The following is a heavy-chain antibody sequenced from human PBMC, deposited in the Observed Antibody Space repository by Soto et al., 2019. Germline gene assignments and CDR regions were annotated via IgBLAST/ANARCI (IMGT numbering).Heavy chain of an antibody. D-gene: IGHD7-27*01. J-gene: IGHJ4*02. CDR3: ASGHWGFDL. Sequence: ESVGGLVQPGGSLRLYCAVSGFIFSDHYMDWVRQAPGKGLEGIARSSNKANSYTTVYAASLQGRFTISRDDSKNSLYLQMNSRKTEDTAVYYCASGHWGFDLWGPGTLGTVSS. CDR1: GFIFSDHY. V-gene: IGHV3-72*01. CDR2: SSNKANSYTT.